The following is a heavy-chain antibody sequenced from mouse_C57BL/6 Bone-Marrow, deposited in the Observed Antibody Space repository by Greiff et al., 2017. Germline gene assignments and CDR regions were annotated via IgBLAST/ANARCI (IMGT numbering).Heavy chain of an antibody. CDR3: ARGEANWHFDY. D-gene: IGHD4-1*01. CDR1: GYTFTSYW. V-gene: IGHV1-64*01. Sequence: QVQLQQSGAELVKPGASVKLSCKASGYTFTSYWMHWVKQRPGQGLEWIGMIHPNSGSTNYNEKFKSKATLTVDKSSSTAYMQLSSLTSEDSAVYYCARGEANWHFDYWGQGTTLTVSS. CDR2: IHPNSGST. J-gene: IGHJ2*01.